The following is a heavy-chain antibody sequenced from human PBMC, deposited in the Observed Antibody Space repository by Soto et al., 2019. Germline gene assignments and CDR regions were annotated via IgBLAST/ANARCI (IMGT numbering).Heavy chain of an antibody. J-gene: IGHJ4*02. CDR2: IYPGDSDT. CDR3: AKTDGYEVEY. D-gene: IGHD5-18*01. V-gene: IGHV5-51*01. CDR1: GYSFVSYW. Sequence: GESLKISCNGSGYSFVSYWISWVRQMPGKGLEWMGSIYPGDSDTTYSPSIQGQVTISADKSSTTVYLQWNTLKASDTAMYYCAKTDGYEVEYWGQGTQVTVSS.